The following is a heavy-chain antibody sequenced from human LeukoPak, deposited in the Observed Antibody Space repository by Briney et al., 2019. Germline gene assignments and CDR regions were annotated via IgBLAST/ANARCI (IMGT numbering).Heavy chain of an antibody. CDR1: GYSENSYG. D-gene: IGHD2-8*01. CDR3: AGSLGYCTSNVCYLKY. Sequence: GASVKVSCKTSGYSENSYGITWVRQVAGQGLEWMEWISAQHGQTEYAPNSQDRGTMTTDTYTNTAYMELRSLRSDDTAVYYCAGSLGYCTSNVCYLKYWGQGTLVTVSS. V-gene: IGHV1-18*01. CDR2: ISAQHGQT. J-gene: IGHJ4*02.